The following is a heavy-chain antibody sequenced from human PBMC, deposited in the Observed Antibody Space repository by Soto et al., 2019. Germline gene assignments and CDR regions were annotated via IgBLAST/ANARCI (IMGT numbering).Heavy chain of an antibody. J-gene: IGHJ5*02. D-gene: IGHD3-3*01. Sequence: SETLSLTCIVSGGAINSYYWTWIRQPAGKGLEWIGRIYSSGSTKYNPSLQSRVTMSLDTSKNQFSLRLTSVTAADTAVYYCARGQRFSDWFDPWGQGTLVTVSS. CDR2: IYSSGST. V-gene: IGHV4-4*07. CDR1: GGAINSYY. CDR3: ARGQRFSDWFDP.